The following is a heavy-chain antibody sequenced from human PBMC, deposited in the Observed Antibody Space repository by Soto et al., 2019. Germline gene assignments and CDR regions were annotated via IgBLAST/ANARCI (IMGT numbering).Heavy chain of an antibody. J-gene: IGHJ4*02. CDR3: ARSIVVVTALDY. D-gene: IGHD2-21*02. CDR1: GGSINSRYW. Sequence: PSETLSLTCAVSGGSINSRYWWSWVRQSPGKGLEWIGEIYHSGSTNYNPSLKSRVTISVDKSKNQFSLNLSSVTAADTAVYYCARSIVVVTALDYWGQETLVTVSS. CDR2: IYHSGST. V-gene: IGHV4-4*02.